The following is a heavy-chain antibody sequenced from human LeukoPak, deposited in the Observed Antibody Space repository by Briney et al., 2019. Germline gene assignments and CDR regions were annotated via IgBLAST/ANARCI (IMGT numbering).Heavy chain of an antibody. CDR1: GGSISTSNYY. CDR2: IFYSGST. CDR3: ARWVVGASTLYYYYMDV. J-gene: IGHJ6*03. V-gene: IGHV4-39*07. D-gene: IGHD1-26*01. Sequence: SETLSLTCTVSGGSISTSNYYWGWIRQPPGKGLEWIGNIFYSGSTYYSPSLKSRVTISVDTSKNQFSLKLSSVTAADTAVYYCARWVVGASTLYYYYMDVWGKGTTVTISS.